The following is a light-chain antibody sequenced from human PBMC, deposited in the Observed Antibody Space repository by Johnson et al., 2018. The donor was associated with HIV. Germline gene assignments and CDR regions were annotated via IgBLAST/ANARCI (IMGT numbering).Light chain of an antibody. CDR1: SSNIGDNY. V-gene: IGLV1-51*02. CDR2: ENN. J-gene: IGLJ1*01. Sequence: QSILTQPPSVSAAPGQKVTISCSGSSSNIGDNYVSWYQQFSGTAPKLLIYENNKRPSGIPDRFSGSKSGTSATLGNTGLQTGDEADYYCGTWDTSLTVGVFGTGTKVTVL. CDR3: GTWDTSLTVGV.